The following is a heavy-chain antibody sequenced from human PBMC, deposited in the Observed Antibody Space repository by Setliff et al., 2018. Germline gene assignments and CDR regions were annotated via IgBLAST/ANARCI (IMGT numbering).Heavy chain of an antibody. CDR2: ITSSSSYI. Sequence: PGESLKISCAASEFTFSDYSMNWVRQAPGKGLEWVSFITSSSSYIYYADSVKGRFTISRDNSKNTLYLQMNSLRAEDTAVYYCTNQTDSSSWYRDLAGRQFLPGVLALLSQCDNWFDPWGQGTLVTVSS. J-gene: IGHJ5*02. V-gene: IGHV3-21*01. D-gene: IGHD6-13*01. CDR3: TNQTDSSSWYRDLAGRQFLPGVLALLSQCDNWFDP. CDR1: EFTFSDYS.